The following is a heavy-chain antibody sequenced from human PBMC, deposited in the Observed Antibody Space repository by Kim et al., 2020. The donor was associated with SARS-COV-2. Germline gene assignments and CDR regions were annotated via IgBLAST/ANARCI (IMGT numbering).Heavy chain of an antibody. CDR1: GGSISSGGYY. V-gene: IGHV4-31*03. CDR2: IYYSGST. CDR3: ARGRRGYCSGGSCYYFDY. D-gene: IGHD2-15*01. J-gene: IGHJ4*02. Sequence: SETLSLTCTVSGGSISSGGYYWSWIRQHPGKGLEWIGYIYYSGSTYYNPSLKSRVTISVDTSKNQFSLKLSSVTAADTAVYYCARGRRGYCSGGSCYYFDYWGQGTLVTVSS.